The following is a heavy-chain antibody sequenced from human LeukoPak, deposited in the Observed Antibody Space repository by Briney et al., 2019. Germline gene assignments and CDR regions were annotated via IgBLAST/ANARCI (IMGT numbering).Heavy chain of an antibody. CDR3: ATSDTAMVVLGY. CDR2: IYSSGST. V-gene: IGHV4-4*07. D-gene: IGHD5-18*01. CDR1: GGSISSYY. J-gene: IGHJ4*02. Sequence: SETLSLTCTVSGGSISSYYWSWIRQPAGKGLEWIGRIYSSGSTNYNPSLKSRVTMAVNTSMNQFSLKLSSVTAADTAVYYCATSDTAMVVLGYWGQGTLVTVSS.